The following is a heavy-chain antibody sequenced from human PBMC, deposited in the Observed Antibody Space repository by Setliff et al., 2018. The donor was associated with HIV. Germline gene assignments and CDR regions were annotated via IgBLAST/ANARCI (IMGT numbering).Heavy chain of an antibody. CDR1: GYTFTSYG. Sequence: ASVKVSCKASGYTFTSYGISWVRQAPGQGLEWMGWISGYNGNTKYVQKFQGRVTMTTDTSTSKVYMELRTLRSDDTAVYYCARVPYRSAWFSGGHDAFDVWGQGTMVTVSS. CDR3: ARVPYRSAWFSGGHDAFDV. D-gene: IGHD6-19*01. CDR2: ISGYNGNT. J-gene: IGHJ3*01. V-gene: IGHV1-18*01.